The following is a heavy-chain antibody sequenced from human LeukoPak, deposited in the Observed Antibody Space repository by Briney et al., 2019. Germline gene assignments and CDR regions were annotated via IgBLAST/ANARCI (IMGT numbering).Heavy chain of an antibody. J-gene: IGHJ4*02. CDR2: IYYSGST. Sequence: PSETLSLTCTVSGGSISSYYWSWIRQPPGKGLEWIGYIYYSGSTYYNPSLKSRVTISVDTSRNHFSLKLSSVTAADTAVYYCARGQGGQYFDYWGQGTLVTVSS. CDR1: GGSISSYY. D-gene: IGHD1-26*01. V-gene: IGHV4-59*01. CDR3: ARGQGGQYFDY.